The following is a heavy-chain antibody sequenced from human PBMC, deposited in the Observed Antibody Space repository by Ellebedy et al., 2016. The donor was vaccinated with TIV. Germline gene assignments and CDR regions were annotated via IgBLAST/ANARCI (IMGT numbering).Heavy chain of an antibody. V-gene: IGHV1-24*01. CDR3: ATGNREPVFGVIIPNFDS. J-gene: IGHJ4*02. CDR2: FDPADGEI. CDR1: GYILPDLS. D-gene: IGHD3-3*01. Sequence: AASVTVSCKVSGYILPDLSMHWVRQAPGHGLEWMGGFDPADGEIMYAQKFKGRVTMTEDTSTDTAYMELSSLRSEDTAVYYCATGNREPVFGVIIPNFDSWGQGTLVTVSS.